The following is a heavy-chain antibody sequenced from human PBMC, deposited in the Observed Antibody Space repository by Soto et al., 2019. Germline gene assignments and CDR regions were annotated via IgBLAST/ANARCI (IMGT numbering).Heavy chain of an antibody. Sequence: QVQLVESGGGLVKPGGSLRLSCAASGFTFSDHYMSWIRQAPGKGLECVSYISSSTGYTHYADSVKGRFTISRDNAKNSLYLQMNSLRVEDTAVYYCARVCGYSYGQNWFDPWGQGALVTVSS. D-gene: IGHD5-18*01. CDR1: GFTFSDHY. CDR2: ISSSTGYT. J-gene: IGHJ5*02. CDR3: ARVCGYSYGQNWFDP. V-gene: IGHV3-11*06.